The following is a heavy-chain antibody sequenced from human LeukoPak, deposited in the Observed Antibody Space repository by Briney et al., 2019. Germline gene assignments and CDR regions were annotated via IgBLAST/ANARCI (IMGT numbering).Heavy chain of an antibody. CDR2: IYYSGST. CDR1: GGSISSYY. CDR3: ARHYDSSGNDAFDI. J-gene: IGHJ3*02. V-gene: IGHV4-59*08. Sequence: ASETLSLTCTVSGGSISSYYWSWLRQPPGKGLEWIGYIYYSGSTNYNPSLKSRVTISVDTSKNQFSLKLSSVTAADTAVYYCARHYDSSGNDAFDIWGQGTMVTVSS. D-gene: IGHD3-22*01.